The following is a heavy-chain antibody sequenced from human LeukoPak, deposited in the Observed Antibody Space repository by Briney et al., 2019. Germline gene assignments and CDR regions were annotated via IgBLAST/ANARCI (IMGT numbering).Heavy chain of an antibody. D-gene: IGHD3-22*01. CDR3: ARVNYYDSSGYFYYYYGMDV. CDR1: GGSFSGYY. V-gene: IGHV4-34*01. J-gene: IGHJ6*02. Sequence: KPSETLSLTCAVYGGSFSGYYWGWLRQPPGKGLEWIGEINHSGSTNYNPSLKGRVTISVDTSKNQFSLKLSSVTAADTAVYYCARVNYYDSSGYFYYYYGMDVWGQGTTVTVSS. CDR2: INHSGST.